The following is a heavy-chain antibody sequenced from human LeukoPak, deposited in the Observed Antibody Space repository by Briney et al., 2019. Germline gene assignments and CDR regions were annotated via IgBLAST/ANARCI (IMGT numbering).Heavy chain of an antibody. CDR3: VSSPTGYYYYYMDV. Sequence: SETLSLTCTVSGYSISSGYYWGWIRQPPGKGLEWIGSIYHSGSTYYNPSLKSRVTISVDTSKNQFSLKLSSVTAADTAVYYCVSSPTGYYYYYMDVWGKGTTVTVSS. J-gene: IGHJ6*03. CDR1: GYSISSGYY. V-gene: IGHV4-38-2*02. CDR2: IYHSGST. D-gene: IGHD6-13*01.